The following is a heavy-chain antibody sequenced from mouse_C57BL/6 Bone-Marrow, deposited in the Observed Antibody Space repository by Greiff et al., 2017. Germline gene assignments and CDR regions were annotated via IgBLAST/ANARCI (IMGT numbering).Heavy chain of an antibody. J-gene: IGHJ3*01. CDR3: ARWGRETWFAY. CDR2: IYPGDGDT. Sequence: VQLQQSGAELVKPGASVKISCKASGYAFSSSWMNWVKQRPGKGLEWIGQIYPGDGDTNYNGKFKGKATLTADKSSSTAYMQLSSLTSEDSAVYFCARWGRETWFAYWGQGTLVTVSA. V-gene: IGHV1-80*01. CDR1: GYAFSSSW.